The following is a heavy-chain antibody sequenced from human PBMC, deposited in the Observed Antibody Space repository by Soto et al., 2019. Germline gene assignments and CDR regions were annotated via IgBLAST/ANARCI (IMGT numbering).Heavy chain of an antibody. D-gene: IGHD5-18*01. V-gene: IGHV1-69*13. Sequence: SVKVSCKASGGTFGSQGIAWVRQAPGQGLEWMGGFIAMLGTPTYAKKAQGRATISADESLTSSYLELRSLRSEDTGVYFCARGAMANFDYWGQGTVVTVSS. CDR2: FIAMLGTP. CDR3: ARGAMANFDY. J-gene: IGHJ4*02. CDR1: GGTFGSQG.